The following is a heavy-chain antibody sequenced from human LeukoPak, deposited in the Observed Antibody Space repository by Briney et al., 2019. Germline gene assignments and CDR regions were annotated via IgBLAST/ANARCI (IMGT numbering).Heavy chain of an antibody. CDR2: ISWNSGSI. J-gene: IGHJ4*02. Sequence: GRSLRLSCAASGFTFDDYAMHWVRQAPGKGLEWVSGISWNSGSIGYADSVKGRFTISRDNAKDSLYLQMNSLRAEDTALYYCAKESVLATLGDWGQGTLVTVSS. D-gene: IGHD3-16*01. CDR1: GFTFDDYA. CDR3: AKESVLATLGD. V-gene: IGHV3-9*01.